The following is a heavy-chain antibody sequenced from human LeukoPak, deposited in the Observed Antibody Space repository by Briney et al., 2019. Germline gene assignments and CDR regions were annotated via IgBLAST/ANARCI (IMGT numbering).Heavy chain of an antibody. J-gene: IGHJ4*02. D-gene: IGHD3-3*01. CDR1: GFIFNDYW. CDR3: VASRWSGALDF. CDR2: IDRDRAPR. Sequence: GGSLRLSCAASGFIFNDYWMLWVRQVPGKGLVWVSRIDRDRAPRIYADSVKSRFTVSRDNARKALYLQMSSLKEEDTAIYYCVASRWSGALDFWGQGSLVTVSS. V-gene: IGHV3-74*01.